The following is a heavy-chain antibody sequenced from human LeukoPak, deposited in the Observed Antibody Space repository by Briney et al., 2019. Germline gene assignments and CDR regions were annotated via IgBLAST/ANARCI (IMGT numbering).Heavy chain of an antibody. J-gene: IGHJ4*02. V-gene: IGHV3-7*01. Sequence: PGGSLRLSCAASGFTFSNYWMSWVRQAPGKGLEWAANIKQDGSEKYYVDSVKGRFTISRDNAKNSLYLQMNSLRAEDTAVYYCARDDYGGTKYWGQGTLVTVSS. CDR2: IKQDGSEK. CDR1: GFTFSNYW. D-gene: IGHD4/OR15-4a*01. CDR3: ARDDYGGTKY.